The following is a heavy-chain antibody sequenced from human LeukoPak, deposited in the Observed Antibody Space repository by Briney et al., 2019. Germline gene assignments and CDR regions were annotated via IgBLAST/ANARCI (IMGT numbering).Heavy chain of an antibody. CDR1: GFNFSSYS. V-gene: IGHV3-48*01. CDR3: ARDLGSYSSGWYMGFDY. D-gene: IGHD6-19*01. Sequence: GGSLRLSCVGSGFNFSSYSMNWVRQAPGKGVEWVSYISGNSNNIYDADSVKGRFTVSRDNAKNSLYLQINSLRAEDTAIYYCARDLGSYSSGWYMGFDYWGQGTLVTVSS. CDR2: ISGNSNNI. J-gene: IGHJ4*02.